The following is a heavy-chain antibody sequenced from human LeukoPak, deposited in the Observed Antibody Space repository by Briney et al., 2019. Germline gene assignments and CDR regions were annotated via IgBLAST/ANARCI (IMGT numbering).Heavy chain of an antibody. CDR1: GFTFTSYW. Sequence: PGGSLRLSCAASGFTFTSYWMHWVRQAPGKGLVWVSCINSDGSSTRYADSVKGRFTISRDDAKNSLYLQMNSLRAEDTAVYYCARDALDSPGLYNWFDPWGQGTLVTVSS. D-gene: IGHD3-16*01. V-gene: IGHV3-74*01. J-gene: IGHJ5*02. CDR3: ARDALDSPGLYNWFDP. CDR2: INSDGSST.